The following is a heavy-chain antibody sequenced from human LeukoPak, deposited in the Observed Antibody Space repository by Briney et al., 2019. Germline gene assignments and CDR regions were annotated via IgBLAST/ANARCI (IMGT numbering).Heavy chain of an antibody. Sequence: SETLSLTCSVSGGSISSLYWSWIRQPPGKGLEWIGYIYYTGSTNYNPSLKSRVTMFVDMSKNQCSLRLSSVTAADTAVYYCARHRAYSSSSPFDYWGQGTLVTVSS. CDR3: ARHRAYSSSSPFDY. J-gene: IGHJ4*02. V-gene: IGHV4-59*08. D-gene: IGHD6-6*01. CDR1: GGSISSLY. CDR2: IYYTGST.